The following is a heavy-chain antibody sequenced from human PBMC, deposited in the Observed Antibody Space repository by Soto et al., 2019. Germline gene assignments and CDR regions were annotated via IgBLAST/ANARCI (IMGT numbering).Heavy chain of an antibody. J-gene: IGHJ4*02. CDR1: GGSISNYY. D-gene: IGHD1-20*01. Sequence: QVQLQESGPGLVKPSETLSLTCIVSGGSISNYYWSWIRQPPGKGLEWIGYIYYRGRTNYNPSLKSRVTISVDTSKNQSSLKLSSVTAADTAVYYCARGGYNWNDVTDYWGQGTLVTVSS. V-gene: IGHV4-59*01. CDR2: IYYRGRT. CDR3: ARGGYNWNDVTDY.